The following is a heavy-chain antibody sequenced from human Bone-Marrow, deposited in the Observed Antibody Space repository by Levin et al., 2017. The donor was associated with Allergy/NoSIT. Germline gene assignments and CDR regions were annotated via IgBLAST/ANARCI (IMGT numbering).Heavy chain of an antibody. CDR3: AKDSVGVAGTSYSFDY. J-gene: IGHJ4*02. Sequence: LSLTCAASGFTFSSYAMSWVRQAPWKGLEWVSAISGSGGSTYYADSVKGRFTISRDNSKNTLYLQMNSLRAEDTAVYYCAKDSVGVAGTSYSFDYWGQGTLVTVSS. CDR2: ISGSGGST. CDR1: GFTFSSYA. D-gene: IGHD6-19*01. V-gene: IGHV3-23*01.